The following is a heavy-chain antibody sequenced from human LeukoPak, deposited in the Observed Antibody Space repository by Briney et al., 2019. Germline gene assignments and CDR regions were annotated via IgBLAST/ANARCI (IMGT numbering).Heavy chain of an antibody. V-gene: IGHV1-2*02. Sequence: ASVKVSCKAFGYTFTGYYIHWVRQAPGQGLEWMGWINPNSGGTNYAQKFQGRVTMTRDTSIRTAYMELSRLRFDDTAVYYCARDYVATISYYYYYMDVRGKGTTVTVSS. D-gene: IGHD5-12*01. J-gene: IGHJ6*03. CDR1: GYTFTGYY. CDR3: ARDYVATISYYYYYMDV. CDR2: INPNSGGT.